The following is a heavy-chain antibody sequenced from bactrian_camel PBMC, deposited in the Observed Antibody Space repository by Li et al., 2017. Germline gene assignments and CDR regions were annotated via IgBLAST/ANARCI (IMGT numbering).Heavy chain of an antibody. CDR1: RDTWRRFP. CDR2: IFSGGPCT. CDR3: AADGGRWKHPSGSCLVAHEYDY. Sequence: VESGGGSVQAGGSLKLSCLVPRDTWRRFPNLCLAWFRQTPGQEREGVAAIFSGGPCTYYADWVKGRFTISKDNAKNTLYLQMNSLKPEDAAMYYCAADGGRWKHPSGSCLVAHEYDYWGQGTQVTV. D-gene: IGHD2*01. J-gene: IGHJ4*01. V-gene: IGHV3S1*01.